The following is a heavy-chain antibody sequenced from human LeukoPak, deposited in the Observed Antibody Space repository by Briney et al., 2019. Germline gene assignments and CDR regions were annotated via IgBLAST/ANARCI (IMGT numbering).Heavy chain of an antibody. V-gene: IGHV3-53*01. CDR1: XXTXSNTY. CDR2: MYSEDNK. D-gene: IGHD3-10*02. J-gene: IGHJ4*02. CDR3: ARGVLGIIPIDY. Sequence: LRLSXXASXXTXSNTYMAWVRQAPGKGLEWVSFMYSEDNKYYADSVKGRFTISRDISKNTVYLQMNTLRADDTAVYYCARGVLGIIPIDYWGQGTLVTVSS.